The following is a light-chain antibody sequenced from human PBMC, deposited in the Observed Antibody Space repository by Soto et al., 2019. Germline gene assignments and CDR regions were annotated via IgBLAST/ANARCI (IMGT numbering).Light chain of an antibody. CDR2: GAS. Sequence: DIQMTQSPSTLSASVGDRVTITCRASRSISTWLAWYQQKPGKAPKLLIYGASSLEIGVPSRFSGSGSGTEFTLPISSLQPGDFATYYCLQYNGYSRAFGQGTKVAIK. CDR3: LQYNGYSRA. V-gene: IGKV1-5*01. CDR1: RSISTW. J-gene: IGKJ1*01.